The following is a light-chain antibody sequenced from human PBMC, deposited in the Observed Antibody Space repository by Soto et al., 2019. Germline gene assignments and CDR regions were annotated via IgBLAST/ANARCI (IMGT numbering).Light chain of an antibody. CDR1: QRVSSY. V-gene: IGKV3-11*01. J-gene: IGKJ4*01. Sequence: EIVLTQYPATLSLSTGVRATLSCRASQRVSSYLAWYQQKPGQAPRLLIYDASNRSPVIPARFSGSGSGTDITLPISRLEPADFGGNYCQQRNNWPLTFGGGTQGETK. CDR2: DAS. CDR3: QQRNNWPLT.